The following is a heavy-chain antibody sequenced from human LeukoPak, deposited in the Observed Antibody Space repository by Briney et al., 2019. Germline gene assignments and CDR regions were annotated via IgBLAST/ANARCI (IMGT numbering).Heavy chain of an antibody. CDR3: ARELLSYFDY. CDR2: ISYDGSNK. D-gene: IGHD3-10*01. J-gene: IGHJ4*02. CDR1: GFTFSSYA. Sequence: PGGSLRLSCSAPGFTFSSYAMHWVRQAPGKGLEWVAVISYDGSNKYYADSVKGRFTISRDNSKNTLYLQMNSLRAEDTAVYYCARELLSYFDYWGQGTLVTVSS. V-gene: IGHV3-30*04.